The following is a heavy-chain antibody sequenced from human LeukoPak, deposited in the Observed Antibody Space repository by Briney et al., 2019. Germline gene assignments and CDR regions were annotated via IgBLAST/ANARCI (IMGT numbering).Heavy chain of an antibody. J-gene: IGHJ4*02. D-gene: IGHD3-22*01. V-gene: IGHV4-39*02. CDR2: IYYSGST. Sequence: PSETLSLTCTVSGGSISSSSYYWGWIRQPPGKGLEWIGSIYYSGSTYYNPSLKSRVTISVATSKNQFSLKLSSVTAADTAVYYCARERDSSGAIDYWGQGTLVTVSS. CDR3: ARERDSSGAIDY. CDR1: GGSISSSSYY.